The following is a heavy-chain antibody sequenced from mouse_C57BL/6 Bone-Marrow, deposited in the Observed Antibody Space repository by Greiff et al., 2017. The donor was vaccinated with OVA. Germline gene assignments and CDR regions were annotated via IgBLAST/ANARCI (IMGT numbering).Heavy chain of an antibody. CDR1: GFTFSSYA. CDR2: ISSGGDYI. Sequence: EVQLVESGEGLVKPGGSLKLSCAASGFTFSSYAMSWVRQTPEKRLEWVAYISSGGDYIYYAETVKGRFTITRDNARNTLYLQMSSLKSEDTAMYYCTRDDYYGSSSYWYFDVWGTGTTVTVSS. CDR3: TRDDYYGSSSYWYFDV. V-gene: IGHV5-9-1*02. J-gene: IGHJ1*03. D-gene: IGHD1-1*01.